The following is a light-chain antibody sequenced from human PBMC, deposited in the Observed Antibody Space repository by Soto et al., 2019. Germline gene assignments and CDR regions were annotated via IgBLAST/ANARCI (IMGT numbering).Light chain of an antibody. Sequence: EIVMTQSPGTLSVSVGERATLSCRAIQTVSNNLAGYQHKPGQAPRLLIYGASSRATAIPARFSGSGSGTDITLTIIRLEPEDFAAYYCQQYCNLPWTFGQGTKVDI. CDR1: QTVSNN. V-gene: IGKV3-15*01. CDR3: QQYCNLPWT. CDR2: GAS. J-gene: IGKJ1*01.